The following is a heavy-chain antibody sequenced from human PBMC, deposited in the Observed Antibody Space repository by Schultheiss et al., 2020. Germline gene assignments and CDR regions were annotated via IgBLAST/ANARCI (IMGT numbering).Heavy chain of an antibody. Sequence: SETLSLTCTVSGGSISNYYWSWIRQPPGKGLEWIGYIYSSGSTDYNPSLKSRLTISVDPSERQFSLKLSSVTAADTSVYFCAREWSSGYYSDYWGQGTRVTVAS. CDR1: GGSISNYY. CDR2: IYSSGST. D-gene: IGHD3-22*01. J-gene: IGHJ4*02. CDR3: AREWSSGYYSDY. V-gene: IGHV4-59*12.